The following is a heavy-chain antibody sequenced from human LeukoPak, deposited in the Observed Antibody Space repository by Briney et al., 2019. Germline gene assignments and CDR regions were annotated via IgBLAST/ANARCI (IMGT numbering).Heavy chain of an antibody. Sequence: ASVKVSCKASGYTFTGYYMHWVRQAPGQGLEWMGWINPNSGGTNYAQEFQGRVTMTRDTSISTAYMELSRLRSDDTAVYYCARNDFWSGYPGSYMDVWGKGTTVTVSS. V-gene: IGHV1-2*02. CDR3: ARNDFWSGYPGSYMDV. CDR2: INPNSGGT. J-gene: IGHJ6*03. CDR1: GYTFTGYY. D-gene: IGHD3-3*01.